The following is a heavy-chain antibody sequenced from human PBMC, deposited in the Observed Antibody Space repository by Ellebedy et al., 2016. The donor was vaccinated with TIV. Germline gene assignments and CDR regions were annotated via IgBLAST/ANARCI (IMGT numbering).Heavy chain of an antibody. D-gene: IGHD2/OR15-2a*01. CDR3: SRAGEYCDFPQNCYAMDV. CDR1: GFAVSSNY. J-gene: IGHJ6*02. Sequence: GESLKISCAASGFAVSSNYMTWVRQAPGRGLEWVSLIYSDGNTNYADSVRGRFTYSRDSSKNTLDLQMNSLRAEDTAVYYCSRAGEYCDFPQNCYAMDVWGQGTTVTVS. CDR2: IYSDGNT. V-gene: IGHV3-53*01.